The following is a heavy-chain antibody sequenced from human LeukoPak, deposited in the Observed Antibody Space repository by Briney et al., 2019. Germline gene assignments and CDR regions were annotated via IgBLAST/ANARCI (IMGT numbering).Heavy chain of an antibody. D-gene: IGHD2-8*01. Sequence: PSETLSLTCAVYGWSFSGYYWSWIRQPPGKGLEWIGEINYSGSTNYNPSLKSRVTISVDTSKNQFSLKLSSVTAADTAVYYCARVSKGIFVTNEDYYYYMDVWGKGTTVTVSS. J-gene: IGHJ6*03. CDR2: INYSGST. V-gene: IGHV4-34*01. CDR1: GWSFSGYY. CDR3: ARVSKGIFVTNEDYYYYMDV.